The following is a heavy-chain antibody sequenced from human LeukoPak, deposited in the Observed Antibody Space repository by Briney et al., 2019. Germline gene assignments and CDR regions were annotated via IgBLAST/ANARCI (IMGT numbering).Heavy chain of an antibody. D-gene: IGHD1-1*01. J-gene: IGHJ4*02. Sequence: GGSLRLSCAASGFTFSSYGMHWVRQAPGKGLEWVAFIRYDGSNKYYADSVKGRFTISRDNSKNTLYLQMDSLRAEDTAVYYCAKETDNQSSFDSGAQGPLVTVSS. CDR1: GFTFSSYG. CDR3: AKETDNQSSFDS. V-gene: IGHV3-30*02. CDR2: IRYDGSNK.